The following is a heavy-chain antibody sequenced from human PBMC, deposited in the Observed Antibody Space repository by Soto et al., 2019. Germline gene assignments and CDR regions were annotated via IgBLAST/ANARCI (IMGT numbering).Heavy chain of an antibody. CDR2: IIPIFGTA. V-gene: IGHV1-69*13. CDR1: GGTFSSYA. Sequence: SVKVSCKASGGTFSSYAISWVRQAPGQGLEWMGGIIPIFGTANYAQKFQGRVTITADESTSTAYMELSSLRSEDTAVYYCASTGRGRPHYYYSMDVWGQGTTVTVSS. J-gene: IGHJ6*02. CDR3: ASTGRGRPHYYYSMDV.